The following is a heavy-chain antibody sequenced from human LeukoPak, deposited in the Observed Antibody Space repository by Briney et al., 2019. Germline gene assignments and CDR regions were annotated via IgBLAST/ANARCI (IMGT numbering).Heavy chain of an antibody. CDR1: GGSISSYY. CDR3: ARRHSSSWATLEY. V-gene: IGHV4-59*08. Sequence: SETLSLTCTVSGGSISSYYWSWIRQPPGKGLEWDGFIHQSGNANFNSSLKSRVTMSIDTSKNQFSLKLSSVTAADTAVYYCARRHSSSWATLEYWGQGTLVTVSS. J-gene: IGHJ4*02. D-gene: IGHD6-13*01. CDR2: IHQSGNA.